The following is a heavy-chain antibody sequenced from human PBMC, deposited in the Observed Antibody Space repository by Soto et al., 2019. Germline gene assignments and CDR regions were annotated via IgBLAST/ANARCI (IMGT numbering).Heavy chain of an antibody. CDR3: AKRGGDSGWGDFDS. J-gene: IGHJ4*02. V-gene: IGHV3-23*01. Sequence: EVQLLESGGGLVQPGGSLRLSCAASGFPFSRCAMNWVRQAPGKGLEWVSTISHSDHSTYYADSVKGRFTVSRDNSENTLYLQMNGLRAWDTAIYYCAKRGGDSGWGDFDSWGQGILVTVSS. CDR1: GFPFSRCA. D-gene: IGHD6-19*01. CDR2: ISHSDHST.